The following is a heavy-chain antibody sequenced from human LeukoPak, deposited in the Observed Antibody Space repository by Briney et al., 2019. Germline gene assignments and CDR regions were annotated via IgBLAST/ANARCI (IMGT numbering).Heavy chain of an antibody. V-gene: IGHV4-34*01. CDR3: ASSRGRLGAFDI. D-gene: IGHD3-10*01. CDR2: INHSGST. CDR1: GGSFSGYY. Sequence: SETLSLTCAVYGGSFSGYYWSWIRQPPGKGLEWIGEINHSGSTSYNPSLKSRVTISVDTSKNQFSLKLSSVTAADTAVYYCASSRGRLGAFDIWGQGTMVTVSS. J-gene: IGHJ3*02.